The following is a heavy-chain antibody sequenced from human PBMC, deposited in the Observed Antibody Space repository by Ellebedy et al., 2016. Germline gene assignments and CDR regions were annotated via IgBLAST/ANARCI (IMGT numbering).Heavy chain of an antibody. CDR1: GFILSDYW. Sequence: GESLKISXATSGFILSDYWMTWVRQAPGKGLEWLANIKQDGSEIYDVDSVRGRFTVSRDNAKNSLYLQMNSLRVEDTAVYYCARDGSEWSRDYWGQGTLVTVSS. V-gene: IGHV3-7*01. D-gene: IGHD3-3*01. CDR2: IKQDGSEI. CDR3: ARDGSEWSRDY. J-gene: IGHJ4*02.